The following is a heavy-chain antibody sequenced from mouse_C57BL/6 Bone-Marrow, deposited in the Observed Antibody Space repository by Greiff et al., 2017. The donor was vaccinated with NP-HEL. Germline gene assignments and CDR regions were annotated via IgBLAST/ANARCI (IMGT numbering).Heavy chain of an antibody. CDR2: IYPRSGNT. V-gene: IGHV1-81*01. Sequence: QVQLQQSGAELARPGASVKLSCKASGYNFTSYGISWVKQRTGQGLEWIGAIYPRSGNTYYNEKFKGKATLTADKSSITAYMELRSLTSEDSAVYFWARDDYGSSRGYFDYWGQGTTLTVSS. CDR1: GYNFTSYG. J-gene: IGHJ2*01. D-gene: IGHD1-1*01. CDR3: ARDDYGSSRGYFDY.